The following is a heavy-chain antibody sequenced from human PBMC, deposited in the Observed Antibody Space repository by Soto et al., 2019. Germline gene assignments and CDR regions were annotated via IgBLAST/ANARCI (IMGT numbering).Heavy chain of an antibody. D-gene: IGHD3-22*01. Sequence: PSETLSLTCTVSGGSISSYYWSWIRQPPGKGLEWIGYIYYSGSTNYNPSLKSRVTISVDTSKNQFSLKLSSVTAADTAVYYCARRLYYDSSGYDYWGQGTLVTVSS. CDR1: GGSISSYY. CDR2: IYYSGST. V-gene: IGHV4-59*08. CDR3: ARRLYYDSSGYDY. J-gene: IGHJ4*02.